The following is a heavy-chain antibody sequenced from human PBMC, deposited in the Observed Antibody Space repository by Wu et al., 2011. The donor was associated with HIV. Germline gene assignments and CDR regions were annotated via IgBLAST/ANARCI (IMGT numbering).Heavy chain of an antibody. CDR1: GGTFSSYA. Sequence: QVQLVQSGAEVKKPGSSVKVSCKASGGTFSSYAISWVRQAPGQGLEWMGGIIPFFGTSNYAQTFQDRVTITADESTSTAYMVLSSLRSEDTAVYYCAREYMVRGTYYFYYMDVWGKGTTVTVSS. J-gene: IGHJ6*03. CDR3: AREYMVRGTYYFYYMDV. CDR2: IIPFFGTS. V-gene: IGHV1-69*12. D-gene: IGHD3-10*01.